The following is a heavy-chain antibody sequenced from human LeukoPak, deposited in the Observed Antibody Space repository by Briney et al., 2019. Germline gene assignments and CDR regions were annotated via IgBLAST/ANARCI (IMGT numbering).Heavy chain of an antibody. Sequence: PGGSLRLSCEASGFTFSIYEMNWVRQAPGKGLEWVSCIDRSANTIQYADSVRGRLTVSRDNAKNTLYLQMNSLRAEDTAIYYCARDVGEYQILGFDYWGQGTLVTVSS. CDR2: IDRSANTI. J-gene: IGHJ4*02. CDR3: ARDVGEYQILGFDY. V-gene: IGHV3-48*03. D-gene: IGHD3-10*01. CDR1: GFTFSIYE.